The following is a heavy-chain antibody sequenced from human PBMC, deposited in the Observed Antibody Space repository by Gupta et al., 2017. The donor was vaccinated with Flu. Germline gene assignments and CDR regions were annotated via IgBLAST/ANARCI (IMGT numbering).Heavy chain of an antibody. V-gene: IGHV1-69*06. CDR3: AREFSCGGDCYFLDS. Sequence: QVQLVQSGAEVRAPGSSVKVSCKASGDTLDSDSITWVRHAPGQGLEWMGGILPIIGATNYAQKFQDRVTITADTSTRTAYMELTSLTLDDTAVYFCAREFSCGGDCYFLDSWGQGTRVSVYS. D-gene: IGHD2-21*02. CDR2: ILPIIGAT. J-gene: IGHJ4*02. CDR1: GDTLDSDS.